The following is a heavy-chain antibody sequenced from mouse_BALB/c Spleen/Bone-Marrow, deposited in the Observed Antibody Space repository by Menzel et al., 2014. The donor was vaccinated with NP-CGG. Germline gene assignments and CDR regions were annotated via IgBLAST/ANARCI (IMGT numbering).Heavy chain of an antibody. D-gene: IGHD3-1*01. CDR3: VRAARTFDY. Sequence: EVKVVESGAELVKPGASVKLSCTASGFNIKDTYMHWVKQRPGQGLEWIGRIDPANADTKYGPKFQGKATITADTSSNTVYLQFISLTSEDTAIYYCVRAARTFDYWGQGTTLTVSS. CDR2: IDPANADT. CDR1: GFNIKDTY. J-gene: IGHJ2*01. V-gene: IGHV14-3*02.